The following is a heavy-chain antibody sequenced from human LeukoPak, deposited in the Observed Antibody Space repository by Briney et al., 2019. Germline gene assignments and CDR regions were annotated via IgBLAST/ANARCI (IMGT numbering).Heavy chain of an antibody. CDR1: GGSISSYY. CDR3: ARAYCGGGSCYRAFDY. J-gene: IGHJ4*02. D-gene: IGHD2-15*01. Sequence: PSETLSLTCTVSGGSISSYYWSWIRQPPGKGLEWIGYIYYSGSTNYNPSLKSRVTISVDTSKNQFSLKLSSVTAADTAVYYCARAYCGGGSCYRAFDYWGQGTLVTVSS. V-gene: IGHV4-59*01. CDR2: IYYSGST.